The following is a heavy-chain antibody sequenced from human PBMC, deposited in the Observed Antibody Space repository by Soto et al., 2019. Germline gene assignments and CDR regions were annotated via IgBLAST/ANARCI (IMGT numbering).Heavy chain of an antibody. Sequence: QVQLVESGGGVVQPGTSLKLSCATSGFIFTSFGMHWLRQAPGKGLEWVAGISYDGIDENYADSVKGRFAISRDKSKSTLYLHMNSLRVEDTAVYYCAKDFSGMATFEPDVSWAQGTLVTVSS. CDR2: ISYDGIDE. CDR1: GFIFTSFG. V-gene: IGHV3-30*18. CDR3: AKDFSGMATFEPDVS. J-gene: IGHJ4*02. D-gene: IGHD3-3*02.